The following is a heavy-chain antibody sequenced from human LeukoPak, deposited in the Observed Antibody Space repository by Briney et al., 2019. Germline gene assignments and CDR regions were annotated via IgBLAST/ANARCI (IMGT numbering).Heavy chain of an antibody. CDR2: INPNSGGT. CDR1: GYTFTGYY. J-gene: IGHJ6*04. Sequence: GASVKVSCKASGYTFTGYYMHWVRQAPGQGLEWMGRINPNSGGTNYAQKFQGRVTMTRDTSISTAYMELSKLRSDDTAVYYCAREVGYDSSGQGLDVWGKATTVTVSS. D-gene: IGHD3-22*01. CDR3: AREVGYDSSGQGLDV. V-gene: IGHV1-2*06.